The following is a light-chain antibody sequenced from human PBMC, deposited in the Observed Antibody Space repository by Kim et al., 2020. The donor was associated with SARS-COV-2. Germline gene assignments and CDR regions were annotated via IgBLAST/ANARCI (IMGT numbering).Light chain of an antibody. CDR1: SGHSNYA. V-gene: IGLV4-69*01. Sequence: QLVLTQSPSASASLGASVKLTCTLSSGHSNYAIAWHQQQPKRGPRYLLILHSDGSHSKVVGIPDRFSGSSSGAERYLTISSLQSEDEADYYCQTWGTGPWVFGGGTQLTVL. CDR3: QTWGTGPWV. J-gene: IGLJ3*02. CDR2: LHSDGSH.